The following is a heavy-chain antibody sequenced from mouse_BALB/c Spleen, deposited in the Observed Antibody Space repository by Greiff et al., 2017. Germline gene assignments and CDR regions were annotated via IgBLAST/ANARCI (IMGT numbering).Heavy chain of an antibody. J-gene: IGHJ4*01. CDR2: IYPGDGDT. CDR3: AREGLRGYAMDY. D-gene: IGHD2-2*01. Sequence: QVQLKESGAELVRPGSSVKISCKASGYAFSSYWMNWVKQRPGQGLEWIGQIYPGDGDTNYNGKFKGKATLTADKSSSTAYMQLSSLTSEDSAVYFCAREGLRGYAMDYWGQGTSVTVSS. CDR1: GYAFSSYW. V-gene: IGHV1-80*01.